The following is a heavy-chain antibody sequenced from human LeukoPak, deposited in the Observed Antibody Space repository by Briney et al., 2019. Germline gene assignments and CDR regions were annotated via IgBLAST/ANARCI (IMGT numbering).Heavy chain of an antibody. CDR2: IYTSGST. Sequence: PSETLSLTCTVSGGSISGGSYYWSWIRQPAGKGLEWIGRIYTSGSTNYNPSLKSRVTISVDTSKNQFSLKLSSVTAADTAVYYCARDPIITGDRGAFDIWGQGTMVTVSS. CDR3: ARDPIITGDRGAFDI. J-gene: IGHJ3*02. CDR1: GGSISGGSYY. V-gene: IGHV4-61*02. D-gene: IGHD7-27*01.